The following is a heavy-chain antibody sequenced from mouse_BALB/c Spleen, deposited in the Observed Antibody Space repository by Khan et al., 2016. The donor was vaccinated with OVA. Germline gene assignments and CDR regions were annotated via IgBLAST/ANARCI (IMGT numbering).Heavy chain of an antibody. D-gene: IGHD4-1*01. CDR3: ARDYWDTFAY. V-gene: IGHV14-3*02. J-gene: IGHJ3*01. Sequence: VQLQQSGAELVKPGASVKLSCTASGFNIKDTYMHWMKQRPEQGLEWIGRIDPANGYTKYDPKFLDKATIAADTSSNTAYLQLSSLTSEDTAVYYCARDYWDTFAYRGQGTLVTVSA. CDR1: GFNIKDTY. CDR2: IDPANGYT.